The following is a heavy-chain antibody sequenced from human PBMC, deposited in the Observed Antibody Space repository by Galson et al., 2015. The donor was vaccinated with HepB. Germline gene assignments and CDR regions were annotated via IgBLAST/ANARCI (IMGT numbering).Heavy chain of an antibody. V-gene: IGHV1-24*01. CDR2: FDPEDGET. CDR3: ATGATALAGAFDI. CDR1: GYTFTGYH. J-gene: IGHJ3*02. D-gene: IGHD5-12*01. Sequence: SVKVSCKASGYTFTGYHMHWVRQAPGQGLEWMGGFDPEDGETIYAQKFQGRVTMTEDTSTDTAYMELSSLRSEDTAVYYCATGATALAGAFDIWGQGTMVTVSS.